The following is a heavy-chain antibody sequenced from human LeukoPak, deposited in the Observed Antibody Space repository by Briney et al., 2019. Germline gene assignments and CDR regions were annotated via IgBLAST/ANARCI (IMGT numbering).Heavy chain of an antibody. Sequence: ASVKISCKASGYTFTGYYMHWVRQAPGQGLEWMGWINPNSGGTNYAQKFQGRVTMTRDTSISTAYMELSRLRSDDTAVYYCARLRRTQTNWFDPWGQGTLVTVSS. V-gene: IGHV1-2*02. J-gene: IGHJ5*02. CDR1: GYTFTGYY. D-gene: IGHD4-17*01. CDR3: ARLRRTQTNWFDP. CDR2: INPNSGGT.